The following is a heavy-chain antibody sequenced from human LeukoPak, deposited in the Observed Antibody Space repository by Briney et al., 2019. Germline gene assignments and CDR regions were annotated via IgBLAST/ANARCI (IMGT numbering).Heavy chain of an antibody. V-gene: IGHV3-43*01. CDR3: AKLVVIL. CDR1: GFIFDDYS. CDR2: ISWDGDST. Sequence: PGGSLRLSCAASGFIFDDYSTHWVRQAPGKGLEWVSLISWDGDSTYYADSVKGRFTVSRDNSKNSLYLQMNSLRAEDTAVYYCAKLVVILWGQGTLVTVSS. D-gene: IGHD6-6*01. J-gene: IGHJ4*02.